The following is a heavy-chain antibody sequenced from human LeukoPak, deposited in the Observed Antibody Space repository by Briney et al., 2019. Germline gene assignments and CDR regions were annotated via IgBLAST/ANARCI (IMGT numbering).Heavy chain of an antibody. J-gene: IGHJ3*02. V-gene: IGHV1-18*01. CDR2: ISGYNGNT. CDR1: GYTFTSYG. CDR3: ARDRSPDFWNGEYRDAFDI. Sequence: ASVKVSCKASGYTFTSYGISWVRQAPGQGLEWMGWISGYNGNTNSAQKLQGRVSMTTDTSTSTAYMELRSLRSDDTAVYYCARDRSPDFWNGEYRDAFDIWGQGTMVTVSS. D-gene: IGHD3-3*01.